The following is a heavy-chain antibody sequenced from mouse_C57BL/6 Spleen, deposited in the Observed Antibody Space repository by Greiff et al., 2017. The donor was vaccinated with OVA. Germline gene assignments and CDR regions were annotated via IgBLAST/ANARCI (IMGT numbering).Heavy chain of an antibody. D-gene: IGHD1-1*01. CDR3: ARFYYYGSSHWYFDV. Sequence: QVQLQQPGAELVKPGASVKLSCKASGYTFTSYWMHWVKQRPGQGLEWIGMIHPNSGSTNYNEKFKSKATLTVDKSSSTAYMQLSSLTSEDSAAYYCARFYYYGSSHWYFDVWGTGTTVTVSS. V-gene: IGHV1-64*01. CDR2: IHPNSGST. J-gene: IGHJ1*03. CDR1: GYTFTSYW.